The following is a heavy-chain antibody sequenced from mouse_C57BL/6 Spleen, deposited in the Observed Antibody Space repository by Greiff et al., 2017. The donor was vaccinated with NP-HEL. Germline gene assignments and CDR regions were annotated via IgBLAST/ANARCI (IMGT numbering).Heavy chain of an antibody. CDR2: IDPSDSYT. CDR1: GYTFTSYW. CDR3: ARRDDEGWYFGV. Sequence: QVQLQQPGAELVMPGASVKLSCKASGYTFTSYWMHWVKQRPGQGLEWIGEIDPSDSYTNYNQKFKGKSTLTVDKSSSTAYMQLSSLTAEDAAVYYCARRDDEGWYFGVWGTGTTVTVSS. J-gene: IGHJ1*03. V-gene: IGHV1-69*01. D-gene: IGHD2-12*01.